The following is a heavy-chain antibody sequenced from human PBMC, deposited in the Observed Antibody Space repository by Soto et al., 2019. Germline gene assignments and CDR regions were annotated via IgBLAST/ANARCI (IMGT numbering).Heavy chain of an antibody. CDR2: IYYSGST. CDR3: ARLILAVAGLDY. J-gene: IGHJ4*02. CDR1: GGSVSSGSYY. D-gene: IGHD3-3*02. Sequence: SETLSLTCTVSGGSVSSGSYYWSWIRQPPGKGLEWIGYIYYSGSTNYNPSLKSRVTISVDTSKNQFSLKLSSVTAADTAVYYCARLILAVAGLDYWGQGTLVTVYS. V-gene: IGHV4-61*01.